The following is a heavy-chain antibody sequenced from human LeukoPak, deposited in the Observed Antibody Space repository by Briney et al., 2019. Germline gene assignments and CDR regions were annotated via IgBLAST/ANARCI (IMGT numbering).Heavy chain of an antibody. V-gene: IGHV3-23*01. Sequence: GGSLRLSCAASGFTFSSYAMSWVRQAPGKGLEWVSAISGSGGSTYYADSVKGRFTISRDNSKNTLYLQMNSLRAEDTAVYYCAKDYHRRGSGTPDPWGQGTLVTVSS. CDR3: AKDYHRRGSGTPDP. CDR1: GFTFSSYA. D-gene: IGHD3-10*01. J-gene: IGHJ5*02. CDR2: ISGSGGST.